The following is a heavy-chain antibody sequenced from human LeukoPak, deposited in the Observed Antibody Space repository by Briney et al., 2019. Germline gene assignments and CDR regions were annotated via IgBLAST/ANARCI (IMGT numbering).Heavy chain of an antibody. Sequence: SETLSLTCAVYGGSFGDYYWNWIRRSPEKGLEWIGEIDQSRSRNFNPSLKSRASISIDTSKTQFSLTLTSMTAADTAVYYCARGSRPPGGRLAWGPKAYYYSGLDVWGQGTTVIISS. D-gene: IGHD3-16*01. J-gene: IGHJ6*02. CDR1: GGSFGDYY. CDR2: IDQSRSR. CDR3: ARGSRPPGGRLAWGPKAYYYSGLDV. V-gene: IGHV4-34*01.